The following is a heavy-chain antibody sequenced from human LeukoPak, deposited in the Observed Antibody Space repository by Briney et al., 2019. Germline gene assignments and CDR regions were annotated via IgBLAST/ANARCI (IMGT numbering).Heavy chain of an antibody. D-gene: IGHD3-3*01. V-gene: IGHV3-23*01. CDR1: GFTFSDYY. CDR2: ISGSGGST. J-gene: IGHJ6*02. CDR3: AKGPSTYYDFWSGSRDYYGMDV. Sequence: GGSLRLSCVASGFTFSDYYMSWIRQAPGKGLEWVSAISGSGGSTYYADSVKGRFTISRDNSKNTLYLQMNSLRAEDTAVYYCAKGPSTYYDFWSGSRDYYGMDVWGQGTTVTVSS.